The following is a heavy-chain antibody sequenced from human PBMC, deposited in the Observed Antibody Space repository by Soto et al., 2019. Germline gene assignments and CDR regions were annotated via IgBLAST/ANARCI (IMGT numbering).Heavy chain of an antibody. CDR3: AKVPLRPYYCDY. D-gene: IGHD5-12*01. CDR2: ISASGVST. Sequence: EVQLLDSGGGLAQPGGSLRVSCAASGFIFNNYAMNWVRQAPGEGLRWVAGISASGVSTYYADSVKGRFIISRDNSQNTLFLQMNSLRAEDTAIYYFAKVPLRPYYCDYWGLGTLFTVSS. CDR1: GFIFNNYA. V-gene: IGHV3-23*01. J-gene: IGHJ4*02.